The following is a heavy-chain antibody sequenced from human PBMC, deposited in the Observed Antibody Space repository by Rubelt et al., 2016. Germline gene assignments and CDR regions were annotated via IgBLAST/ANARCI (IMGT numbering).Heavy chain of an antibody. CDR2: PSNGGSP. Sequence: VSGGSISTFYWTWLRQPPGRGLEWIGHPSNGGSPNYNPSLMSRFTISVDTSKNQFSLNLTSVTAADTAVYYCARDAGYGSGNYPGYYGMDVWGQGTTVTVSS. CDR3: ARDAGYGSGNYPGYYGMDV. V-gene: IGHV4-59*01. D-gene: IGHD3-10*01. CDR1: GGSISTFY. J-gene: IGHJ6*02.